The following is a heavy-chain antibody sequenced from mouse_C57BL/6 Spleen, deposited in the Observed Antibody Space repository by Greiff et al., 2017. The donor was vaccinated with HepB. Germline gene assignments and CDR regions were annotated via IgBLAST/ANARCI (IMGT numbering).Heavy chain of an antibody. V-gene: IGHV5-9-1*02. CDR1: GFTFSSYA. J-gene: IGHJ1*03. CDR3: TRDYDDWYFDV. Sequence: EVKVVESGEGLVKPGGSLKLSCAASGFTFSSYAMSWVRQTPEKRLEWVAYISSGGDYIYYADTVKGRFTISRDNARNTLYLQMSSLKSEDTAMYYCTRDYDDWYFDVWGTGTTVTVSS. D-gene: IGHD2-4*01. CDR2: ISSGGDYI.